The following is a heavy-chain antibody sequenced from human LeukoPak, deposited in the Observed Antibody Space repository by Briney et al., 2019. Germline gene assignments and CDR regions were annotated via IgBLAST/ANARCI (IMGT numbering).Heavy chain of an antibody. D-gene: IGHD2-2*01. CDR2: ISWNSGSI. CDR1: GFTFDDYA. Sequence: GGSLRLSCEASGFTFDDYAMHWVRQAPGKGLEWVSGISWNSGSIGYADSVKGRITISRDNAKNSLYLQMNSLRAEDTALYYCAKDGCLSSTSCYWFDYWGQGTLVTVSS. V-gene: IGHV3-9*01. CDR3: AKDGCLSSTSCYWFDY. J-gene: IGHJ4*02.